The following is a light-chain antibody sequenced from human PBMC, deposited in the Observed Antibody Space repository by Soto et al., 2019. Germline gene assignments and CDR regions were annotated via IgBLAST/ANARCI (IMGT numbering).Light chain of an antibody. CDR2: GAS. CDR1: QSINSF. J-gene: IGKJ1*01. V-gene: IGKV3-20*01. Sequence: EIVLTQSPGTLSLSPGEGATLAGRASQSINSFLAWEQQRRGEAPRLLIHGASNRATGIPDRFSGSGSGPDFTLTISRLEPEDFAVYYCQQYGGSPRTFGQGTKVDIK. CDR3: QQYGGSPRT.